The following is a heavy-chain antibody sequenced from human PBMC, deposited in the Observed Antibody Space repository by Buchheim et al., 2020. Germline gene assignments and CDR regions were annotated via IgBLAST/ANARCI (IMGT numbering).Heavy chain of an antibody. Sequence: QVQLVESGGGVVQPGRSLRLSCAASGFTFSSYAMHWVRQAPGKGLGWVAVISYDGSNKYYADSVKGRFTISRDNSKNTLYLQMNSLRAEDTAVYYCARDGERWLQSVAGYWGQGTL. D-gene: IGHD5-24*01. CDR3: ARDGERWLQSVAGY. CDR1: GFTFSSYA. V-gene: IGHV3-30*04. CDR2: ISYDGSNK. J-gene: IGHJ4*02.